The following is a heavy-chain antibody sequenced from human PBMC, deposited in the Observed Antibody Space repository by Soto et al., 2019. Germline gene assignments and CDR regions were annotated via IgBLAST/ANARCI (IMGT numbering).Heavy chain of an antibody. D-gene: IGHD1-26*01. CDR3: AKDLAPYSGSALFDY. V-gene: IGHV3-23*01. CDR2: ISGSGGRT. Sequence: EVQLLESGGALVQPGGSLRLSCEASGFTFSGYDMHWVRQAPGKGLEWVSGISGSGGRTYYADSVKGRFTISRDNSKNTLSLQINGLRAEDTAVYYCAKDLAPYSGSALFDYWGQGTLVTVSS. J-gene: IGHJ4*02. CDR1: GFTFSGYD.